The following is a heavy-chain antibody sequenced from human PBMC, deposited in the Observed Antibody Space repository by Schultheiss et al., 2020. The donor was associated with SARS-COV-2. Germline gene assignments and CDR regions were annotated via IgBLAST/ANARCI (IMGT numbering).Heavy chain of an antibody. J-gene: IGHJ4*02. CDR2: TRNKANSYTT. CDR3: AKGSYYDSRGNDY. D-gene: IGHD3-22*01. V-gene: IGHV3-72*01. Sequence: GGSLRLSCAASGFTFSNYGMHWVRQAPDKGLEWVGRTRNKANSYTTEYAASVKGRFTISRDDSKNSLYLQMNSLKTEDTAVYYCAKGSYYDSRGNDYWGQGTLVTVSS. CDR1: GFTFSNYG.